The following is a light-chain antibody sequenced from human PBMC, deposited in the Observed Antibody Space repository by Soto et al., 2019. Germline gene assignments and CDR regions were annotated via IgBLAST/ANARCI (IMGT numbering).Light chain of an antibody. J-gene: IGKJ1*01. CDR3: QHYNSYSEA. CDR1: QGIDTS. CDR2: KAS. Sequence: IQMAQSPSSLSASLGDRVTMTCGASQGIDTSLAWYQQKPGKAPKLLIYKASTLKSGVPSRFSGSGSGTKFTLTISSLQPDDFATYYCQHYNSYSEAFGQGTKV. V-gene: IGKV1-5*03.